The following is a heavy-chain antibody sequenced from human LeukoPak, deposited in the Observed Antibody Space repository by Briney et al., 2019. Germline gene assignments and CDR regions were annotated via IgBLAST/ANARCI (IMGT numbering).Heavy chain of an antibody. CDR3: ARDGDSGSYYPYYFDY. V-gene: IGHV1-69*04. Sequence: GASVKVSCKASGGTFSSYAISWVRQAPGQGLEWMGRIIPILGIANYAQKSQGRVTITADKSTSTAYMELSSLRSEDTAVYYCARDGDSGSYYPYYFDYWGQGTLVTVSS. J-gene: IGHJ4*02. CDR2: IIPILGIA. D-gene: IGHD1-26*01. CDR1: GGTFSSYA.